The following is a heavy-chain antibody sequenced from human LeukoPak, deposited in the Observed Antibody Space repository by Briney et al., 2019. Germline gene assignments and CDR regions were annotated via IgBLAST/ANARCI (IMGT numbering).Heavy chain of an antibody. CDR3: AKDLYGSGWYNYFDP. Sequence: SQTLSLTCAISGDSVSSNSAAWNWIRQSPSRGLEWLGRTYYRSKWYNDYVVSVNSRITINSDTSKNQFSLQLNSVTPEDTAVYYCAKDLYGSGWYNYFDPWGQGALVTVSS. D-gene: IGHD6-19*01. J-gene: IGHJ5*02. V-gene: IGHV6-1*01. CDR2: TYYRSKWYN. CDR1: GDSVSSNSAA.